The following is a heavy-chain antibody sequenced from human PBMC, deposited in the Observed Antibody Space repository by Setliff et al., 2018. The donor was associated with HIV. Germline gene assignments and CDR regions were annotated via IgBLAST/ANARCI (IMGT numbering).Heavy chain of an antibody. D-gene: IGHD1-7*01. CDR1: GYTLTEVS. CDR3: ARGYNWNYVLAY. CDR2: ISVYNGYT. V-gene: IGHV1-18*01. Sequence: VASVKVSCKISGYTLTEVSMHWVRQAPGKGLEWMGWISVYNGYTNYAQNLQDRVTMTTDTSTSTAYMELSSLTSEDTAVYYCARGYNWNYVLAYWGQGALVTVSS. J-gene: IGHJ4*02.